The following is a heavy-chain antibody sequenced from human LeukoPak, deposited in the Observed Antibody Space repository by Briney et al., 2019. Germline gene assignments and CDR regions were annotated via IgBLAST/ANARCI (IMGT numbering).Heavy chain of an antibody. CDR3: ARLFNYYDNSGYYQYYFDY. J-gene: IGHJ4*02. CDR2: INPNTGDT. CDR1: GYTLTTYY. Sequence: ASVKVSCKASGYTLTTYYMHWVRQAPGQGLEWMGWINPNTGDTSFAQKFQGRVTLTRDTSISTAYMELSRLKSDDTAVYYCARLFNYYDNSGYYQYYFDYWGQGTLVTVSS. D-gene: IGHD3-22*01. V-gene: IGHV1-2*02.